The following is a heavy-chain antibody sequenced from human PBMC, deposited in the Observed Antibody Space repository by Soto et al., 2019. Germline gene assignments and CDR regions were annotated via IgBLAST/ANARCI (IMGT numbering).Heavy chain of an antibody. Sequence: GGSLRLSCAASGFTFSSYAMSWVRQAPGKGLEWVSAISGGGGSTYYADSVKGRFTISRDNSKNTLYLQMNSLRAEDTAVYYCAKDKSPVVVAATIDYWGQGTLVTVSS. CDR1: GFTFSSYA. CDR2: ISGGGGST. J-gene: IGHJ4*02. V-gene: IGHV3-23*01. D-gene: IGHD2-15*01. CDR3: AKDKSPVVVAATIDY.